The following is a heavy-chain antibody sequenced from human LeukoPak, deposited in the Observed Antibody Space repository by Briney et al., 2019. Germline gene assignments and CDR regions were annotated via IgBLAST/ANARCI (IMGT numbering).Heavy chain of an antibody. J-gene: IGHJ3*02. CDR1: GGSISSGGYY. Sequence: SETLSLTCTVSGGSISSGGYYWSWIRQHPGKGLEWIRYIYYSGSTYYNPSLKSRVTISVDTSKNQFSLELNSMTAADAAVYYCAREKPSVGNDAFDIWGQGTMVTVSS. CDR2: IYYSGST. CDR3: AREKPSVGNDAFDI. D-gene: IGHD7-27*01. V-gene: IGHV4-31*03.